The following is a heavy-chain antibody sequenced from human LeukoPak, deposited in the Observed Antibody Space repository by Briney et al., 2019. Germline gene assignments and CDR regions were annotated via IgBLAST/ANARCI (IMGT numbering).Heavy chain of an antibody. CDR2: ISSSSAYI. CDR3: ARLVVTATHFDS. Sequence: PGGSLRLSCAASGFTFSSYSMNWVRQAPGKGLEWVSSISSSSAYIYYADSMKGRFTISRDNAKNTLFLHMNSLRAEDTAVYYCARLVVTATHFDSWGQGTLVTVSS. CDR1: GFTFSSYS. D-gene: IGHD2-21*02. V-gene: IGHV3-21*01. J-gene: IGHJ4*02.